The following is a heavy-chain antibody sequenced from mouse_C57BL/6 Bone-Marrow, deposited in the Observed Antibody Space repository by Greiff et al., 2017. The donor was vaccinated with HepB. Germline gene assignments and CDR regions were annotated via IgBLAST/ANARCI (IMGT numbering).Heavy chain of an antibody. V-gene: IGHV1-50*01. CDR2: IDPSDSYT. CDR3: ARWDY. Sequence: QVQLQQPGAELVKPGASVKLSCKASGYTFTSYWMQWVKQRPGQGLEWIGEIDPSDSYTNYNQKFKGKATLTVDTSSSTAYMQLSSLTSEDSAVYYCARWDYWGKGTTLTVSS. CDR1: GYTFTSYW. J-gene: IGHJ2*01.